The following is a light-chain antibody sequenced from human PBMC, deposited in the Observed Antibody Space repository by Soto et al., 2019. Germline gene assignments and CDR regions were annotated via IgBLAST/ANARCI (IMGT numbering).Light chain of an antibody. CDR3: QQYNSYSPMYT. CDR1: QSISSW. CDR2: DAS. V-gene: IGKV1-5*01. J-gene: IGKJ2*01. Sequence: DIQMTQSPSTLSASVGDRVTITCRASQSISSWLAWYQQKPGKAPKLLIYDASSLESGVPSRFSGSGSGTAFSHSISSLPPDDFAPYYCQQYNSYSPMYTFGQGTKLESK.